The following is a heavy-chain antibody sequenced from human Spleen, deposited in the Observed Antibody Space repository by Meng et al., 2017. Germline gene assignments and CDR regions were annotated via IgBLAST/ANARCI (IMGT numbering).Heavy chain of an antibody. CDR3: SRTYSYGWIAFDY. V-gene: IGHV1-2*02. Sequence: ASVKVSCKASGYTFIDYYMHWVRQAPGQGLEWMGWINPNSGGTKYAEKFQGRVSMTRDTSISTAYMELNRLTYDDTAVYYCSRTYSYGWIAFDYWGQGTLVTVSS. D-gene: IGHD3-16*01. CDR2: INPNSGGT. J-gene: IGHJ4*02. CDR1: GYTFIDYY.